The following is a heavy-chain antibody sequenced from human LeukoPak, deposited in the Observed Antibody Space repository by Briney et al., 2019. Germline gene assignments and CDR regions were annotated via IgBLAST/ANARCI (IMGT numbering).Heavy chain of an antibody. CDR2: ISSGGSTI. V-gene: IGHV3-48*01. CDR1: GFAFSSCN. J-gene: IGHJ4*02. CDR3: ARDFRGLSWYFDY. D-gene: IGHD3-10*01. Sequence: PGGSLRLSCAASGFAFSSCNMNWARQAPGRGLEWVSYISSGGSTIYYADSVKGRFTISRDNAKNSLYLQMNSLRAEDTAVYYCARDFRGLSWYFDYWGKGTLVTVSS.